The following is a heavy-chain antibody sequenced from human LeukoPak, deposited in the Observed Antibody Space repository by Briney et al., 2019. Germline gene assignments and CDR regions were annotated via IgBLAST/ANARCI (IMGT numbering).Heavy chain of an antibody. Sequence: PGGSLRLSCAASGFTFSSYSMNWVRQAPGKGLEWVSSISSSSSYIYYADSVKGRFTISRDNAKNSLYLQMNSLRAEDTAVYYCAREAHYYGSGSYLWDWFDPWGQGTLVTVSS. CDR1: GFTFSSYS. V-gene: IGHV3-21*01. J-gene: IGHJ5*02. CDR2: ISSSSSYI. D-gene: IGHD3-10*01. CDR3: AREAHYYGSGSYLWDWFDP.